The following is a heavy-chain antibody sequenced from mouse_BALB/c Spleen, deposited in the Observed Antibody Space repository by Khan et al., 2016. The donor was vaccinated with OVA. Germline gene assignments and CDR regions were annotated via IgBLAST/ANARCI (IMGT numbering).Heavy chain of an antibody. J-gene: IGHJ4*01. CDR3: ARDGSRYNYAMDY. CDR1: GYSITSDYA. V-gene: IGHV3-2*02. Sequence: LQQSGPGLVKPSQSLSFTCTVTGYSITSDYAWNWIRQFPGNKLEWMGYISYSGSPNYNPSLKSRISFTRDTSKNQFYLQLSSVTTEDTATYYCARDGSRYNYAMDYWGQGTAVTGSS. D-gene: IGHD2-3*01. CDR2: ISYSGSP.